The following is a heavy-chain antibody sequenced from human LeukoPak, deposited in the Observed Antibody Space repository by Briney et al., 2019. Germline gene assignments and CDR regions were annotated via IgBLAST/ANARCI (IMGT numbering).Heavy chain of an antibody. CDR3: ARDRGTWNDDGFDY. J-gene: IGHJ4*02. Sequence: SETLSLTCTVSAYSISSGYYWGWIRQPPGKGLEWIGSIYHSGNTYNPSLKSRVTISVDTSRNRFSLKLNSVTAADTAVYYCARDRGTWNDDGFDYWGQGTLVTVSS. V-gene: IGHV4-38-2*02. CDR2: IYHSGNT. CDR1: AYSISSGYY. D-gene: IGHD1-1*01.